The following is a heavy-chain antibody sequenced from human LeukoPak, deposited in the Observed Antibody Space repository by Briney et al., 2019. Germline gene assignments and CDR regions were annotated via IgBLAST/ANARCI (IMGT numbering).Heavy chain of an antibody. CDR3: ARGRITIFGVVLPKPCRAFHI. CDR2: INHSGST. V-gene: IGHV4-34*01. Sequence: SETLSLTCAVYVGSFSGYYWSWIRQPPGKGLEWIGEINHSGSTNYNPSLKSRVTISVDTSKNQFSLKLSSVTAADTALYYCARGRITIFGVVLPKPCRAFHIWGQGTMVTVSS. J-gene: IGHJ3*02. D-gene: IGHD3-3*01. CDR1: VGSFSGYY.